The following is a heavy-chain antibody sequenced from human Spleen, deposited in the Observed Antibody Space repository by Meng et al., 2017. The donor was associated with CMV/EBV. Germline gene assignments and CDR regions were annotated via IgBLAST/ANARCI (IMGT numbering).Heavy chain of an antibody. CDR1: GGSFSGYY. J-gene: IGHJ4*02. D-gene: IGHD2-21*02. CDR2: INHSGST. CDR3: ARDRGRLLNLDY. Sequence: VELQQGGAGLLKPSETLSLTCAVYGGSFSGYYWSWIRQPPGKGLEWIGEINHSGSTNYNPSLKSRVTISVDTSKNQFSLKLSSVTAADTAVYYCARDRGRLLNLDYWGQGTLVTVSS. V-gene: IGHV4-34*01.